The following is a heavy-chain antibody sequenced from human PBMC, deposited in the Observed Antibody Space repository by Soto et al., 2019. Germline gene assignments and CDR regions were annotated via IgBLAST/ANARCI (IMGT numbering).Heavy chain of an antibody. CDR1: GFTFSSYG. Sequence: QVQLVESGGGVVQPGRSLRLSCAASGFTFSSYGMHWVRQAPGKGLEWVAVIWYDGSNKYYADSVKGRFTISRDNSKNTLYLQMNSLRAEDTAVHYCARDGSYCGGDCLKGTFDYWGQGTLVTVSS. D-gene: IGHD2-21*02. CDR2: IWYDGSNK. J-gene: IGHJ4*02. CDR3: ARDGSYCGGDCLKGTFDY. V-gene: IGHV3-33*01.